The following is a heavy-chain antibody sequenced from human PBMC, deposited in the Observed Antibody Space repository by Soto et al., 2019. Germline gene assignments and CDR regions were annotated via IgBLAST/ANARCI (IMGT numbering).Heavy chain of an antibody. CDR1: GDTFTSYA. D-gene: IGHD5-12*01. CDR3: ARVSGYYLPDY. V-gene: IGHV1-3*01. Sequence: ASVKVSCKASGDTFTSYAMHWVRQAPGQRLEWMGWINAGNGNTKYSQKFQGRVTITRDTSASTAYMELSSLRSEDTAVYYCARVSGYYLPDYWGQGTLVTAPQ. J-gene: IGHJ4*02. CDR2: INAGNGNT.